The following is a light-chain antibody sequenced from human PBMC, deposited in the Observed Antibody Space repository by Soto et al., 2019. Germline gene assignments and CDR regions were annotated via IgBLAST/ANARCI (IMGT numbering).Light chain of an antibody. CDR3: MQAQQIPRT. J-gene: IGKJ1*01. V-gene: IGKV2-28*01. CDR2: LGS. CDR1: QSLLHTSGYNY. Sequence: EIVMTQSPLSLYVTPGEPASISCRSSQSLLHTSGYNYLDWYLQRPGQSPKLLIYLGSKRASGVSDRFSGSVSGTRFTLRISRVEAEDVGFYYCMQAQQIPRTFGQGTKVELK.